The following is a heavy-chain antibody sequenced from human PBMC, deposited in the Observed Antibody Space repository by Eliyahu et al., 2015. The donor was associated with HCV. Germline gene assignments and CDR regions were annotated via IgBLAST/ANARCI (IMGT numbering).Heavy chain of an antibody. CDR3: ARDARYCSSTSCYKLYYYGMDV. J-gene: IGHJ6*02. D-gene: IGHD2-2*02. Sequence: EVQLVESGGGLVQPGGSLRLSCAASGFXVXSNYMSWVRQAPGKGLEWVSVIYSGGSTYYADSVKGRFTISRDNSKNTLYLQMNSLRAEDTAVYYCARDARYCSSTSCYKLYYYGMDVWGQGTTVTVSS. CDR1: GFXVXSNY. CDR2: IYSGGST. V-gene: IGHV3-66*02.